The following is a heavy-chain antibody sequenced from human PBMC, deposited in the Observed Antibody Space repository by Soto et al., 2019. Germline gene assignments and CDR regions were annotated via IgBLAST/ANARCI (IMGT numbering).Heavy chain of an antibody. CDR3: ATFTVTTPFDY. J-gene: IGHJ4*02. Sequence: EVQLVESRGGVIQPGGSLRLSCAASGFTVSSNYMSWVRQAPGKGLEWVSVIYSGGSTYYADSVKGRFTISRDNSKNTLYLQMKSLRAEDTAVYYCATFTVTTPFDYWGQGTLVTVSS. V-gene: IGHV3-53*01. CDR2: IYSGGST. D-gene: IGHD4-4*01. CDR1: GFTVSSNY.